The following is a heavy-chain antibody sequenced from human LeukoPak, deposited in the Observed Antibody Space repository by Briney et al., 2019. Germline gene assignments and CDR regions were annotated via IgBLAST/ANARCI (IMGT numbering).Heavy chain of an antibody. CDR1: GYTFTGYY. CDR3: ASWAGGNAPVASFDY. CDR2: INLNSGDT. V-gene: IGHV1-2*02. Sequence: GASVELSCKPSGYTFTGYYMHWMRQAPGQGLEWVGWINLNSGDTNYAQKFQGRVTMTRDTSISTAYMELRRLRSDDTAVYYCASWAGGNAPVASFDYWGQGTLVTVSS. J-gene: IGHJ4*02. D-gene: IGHD2-21*01.